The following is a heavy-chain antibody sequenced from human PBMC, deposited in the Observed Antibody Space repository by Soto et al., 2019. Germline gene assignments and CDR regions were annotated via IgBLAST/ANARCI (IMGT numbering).Heavy chain of an antibody. CDR1: GFTFSSYE. V-gene: IGHV3-48*03. CDR3: ARDRTYYDFWSGYYSYYYYGMDV. CDR2: ISSSGSTI. D-gene: IGHD3-3*01. J-gene: IGHJ6*02. Sequence: EVQLVESGGGLVQPGGSLRLSCAASGFTFSSYEVNWVRQAPGKGLEWVSYISSSGSTIYYADSVKGRFTISRDNAKNSLYLQMNSLRAEDTAVYYCARDRTYYDFWSGYYSYYYYGMDVWGQGTTVTVSS.